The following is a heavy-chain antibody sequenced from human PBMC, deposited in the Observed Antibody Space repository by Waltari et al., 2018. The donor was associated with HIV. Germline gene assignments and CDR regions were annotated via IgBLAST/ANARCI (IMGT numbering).Heavy chain of an antibody. CDR2: IGTAGDT. CDR3: ARAGYSSTYYYYYGMDV. D-gene: IGHD6-13*01. CDR1: GFTFSSYD. J-gene: IGHJ6*02. V-gene: IGHV3-13*01. Sequence: EVQLVESGGGLVQPGGSLRLSCAASGFTFSSYDMHWVRQATGKGLEWVSAIGTAGDTYYPGYVKGRFTISRENAKNSLYLQMNSLRAGDTAVYYCARAGYSSTYYYYYGMDVWGQGTTVTVSS.